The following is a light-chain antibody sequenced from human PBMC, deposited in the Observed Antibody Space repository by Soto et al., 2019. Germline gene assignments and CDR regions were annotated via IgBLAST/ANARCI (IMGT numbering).Light chain of an antibody. CDR1: QSVDSN. Sequence: EIVLTRAPGTISLSTGETATLSCRASQSVDSNYLAWYQQKPGQAPRLLVYGISTRATDIPARFSGSGSGTEFTLTISSLQSEDFGIYYCQQHSKWPITFGQGTRLEIK. V-gene: IGKV3-15*01. CDR2: GIS. J-gene: IGKJ5*01. CDR3: QQHSKWPIT.